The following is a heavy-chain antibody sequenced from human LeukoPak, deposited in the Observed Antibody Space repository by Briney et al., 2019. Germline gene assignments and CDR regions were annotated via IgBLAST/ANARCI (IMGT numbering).Heavy chain of an antibody. V-gene: IGHV1-24*01. CDR1: GYTLTELS. CDR2: FDPEDGET. CDR3: ATGGIYCSSTSCPSGT. J-gene: IGHJ5*02. D-gene: IGHD2-2*01. Sequence: ASVKVSCKVSGYTLTELSMHWVRQAPGKGLEWMGGFDPEDGETIYAQKFQGRVTMTEDTSTDTAHMELSSLRSEDTAVYYCATGGIYCSSTSCPSGTWGQGTLVTVSS.